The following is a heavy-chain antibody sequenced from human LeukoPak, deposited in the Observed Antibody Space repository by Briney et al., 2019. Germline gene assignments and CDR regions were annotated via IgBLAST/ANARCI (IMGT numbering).Heavy chain of an antibody. V-gene: IGHV2-5*01. D-gene: IGHD3-9*01. J-gene: IGHJ4*02. CDR3: AHRRHDILTGYLNYFDY. Sequence: SGPTLVNPTQTLTRTCTFSGFSLSTSGVGVGWIRQPPGKALEWLALIYWNDDKRYSPSLKSRLTITKDTSKNQVVLTMTNMDPVDTATYYCAHRRHDILTGYLNYFDYWGQGTLVTVSS. CDR1: GFSLSTSGVG. CDR2: IYWNDDK.